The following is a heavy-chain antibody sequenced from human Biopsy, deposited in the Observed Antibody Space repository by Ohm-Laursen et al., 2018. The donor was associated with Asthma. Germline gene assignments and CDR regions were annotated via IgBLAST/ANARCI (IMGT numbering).Heavy chain of an antibody. V-gene: IGHV3-30*18. CDR3: AKELFPGWDLRRGPDS. CDR2: ISFDGSNE. D-gene: IGHD1-26*01. CDR1: GFSFSNFS. Sequence: SLRLSCTASGFSFSNFSMHWVRQAPGKGLEWVAVISFDGSNEDYADSVKGRFTISRDNSKNTLFLEMNSLRPEDTAVYYCAKELFPGWDLRRGPDSWGQGTLVTVSS. J-gene: IGHJ4*02.